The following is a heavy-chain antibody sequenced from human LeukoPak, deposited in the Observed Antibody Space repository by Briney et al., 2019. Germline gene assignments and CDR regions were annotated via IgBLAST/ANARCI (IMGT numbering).Heavy chain of an antibody. CDR2: ISCDCGST. Sequence: GGSLRLFCAASGFTLDDYAMHWVRQAPGKGLEGVSLISCDCGSTYYADSAEGRFTISREKRKTSLYLQMNSLRAEDTALYYCAKDIERGYCSGGSCPGMDVWGKGTTVTVSS. CDR1: GFTLDDYA. J-gene: IGHJ6*04. V-gene: IGHV3-43D*03. D-gene: IGHD2-15*01. CDR3: AKDIERGYCSGGSCPGMDV.